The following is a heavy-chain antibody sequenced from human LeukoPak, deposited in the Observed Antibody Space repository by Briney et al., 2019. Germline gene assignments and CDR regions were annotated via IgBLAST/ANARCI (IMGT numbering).Heavy chain of an antibody. D-gene: IGHD3-16*02. CDR3: ASTSRQDYVWGSYRPTPPYCFDY. J-gene: IGHJ4*02. CDR2: IYYSGST. Sequence: SQTLSLTCTVSGGSISSGGYYWSWIRQHPGKGLEWIGYIYYSGSTYYNPSLKSRVTISVDTSKIQFSLKLSSVTAADTAVYYCASTSRQDYVWGSYRPTPPYCFDYWGQGTLVTVSS. CDR1: GGSISSGGYY. V-gene: IGHV4-31*03.